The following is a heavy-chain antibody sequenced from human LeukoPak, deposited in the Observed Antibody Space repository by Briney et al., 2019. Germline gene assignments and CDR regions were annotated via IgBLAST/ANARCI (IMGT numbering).Heavy chain of an antibody. D-gene: IGHD1-1*01. CDR1: GGSISSSSYY. J-gene: IGHJ5*02. Sequence: PSETLSLTCTVSGGSISSSSYYWGWIRQPPRKGLEWIGSIYYSGSTYYNPSLKSRVTISVDTSKNQFSLKLSSVTAADTAVYYCARPVHHSAFDPWGQGTLVTVSS. CDR2: IYYSGST. V-gene: IGHV4-39*01. CDR3: ARPVHHSAFDP.